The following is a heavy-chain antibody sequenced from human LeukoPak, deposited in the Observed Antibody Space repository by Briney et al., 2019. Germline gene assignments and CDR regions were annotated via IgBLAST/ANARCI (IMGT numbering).Heavy chain of an antibody. CDR2: IRSKAYGGTT. CDR1: GFTFGDYA. J-gene: IGHJ4*02. Sequence: GGSLRLSCTASGFTFGDYAMSWVRQALGEGLEWVVFIRSKAYGGTTEYAASVKGRFTISRDDSKCIAYLQMNSLKTEDTAVYYCTRLDSYSSGCSDYWGQGTLVTVSS. D-gene: IGHD6-19*01. V-gene: IGHV3-49*04. CDR3: TRLDSYSSGCSDY.